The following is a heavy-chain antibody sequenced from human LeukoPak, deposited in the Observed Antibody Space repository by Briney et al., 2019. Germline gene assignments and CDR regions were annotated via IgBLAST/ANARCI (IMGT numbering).Heavy chain of an antibody. CDR1: GFTVSSNY. J-gene: IGHJ4*02. CDR3: ARDLQYSGSY. D-gene: IGHD1-26*01. CDR2: IYSGGST. V-gene: IGHV3-53*01. Sequence: PGGSLRLSCAASGFTVSSNYMSWVPQAPGKGLEWVSVIYSGGSTYYADSVKGRFTITRDNSKNTLYLQMNSLRAEDTAVYYCARDLQYSGSYWGQGTLVTVSS.